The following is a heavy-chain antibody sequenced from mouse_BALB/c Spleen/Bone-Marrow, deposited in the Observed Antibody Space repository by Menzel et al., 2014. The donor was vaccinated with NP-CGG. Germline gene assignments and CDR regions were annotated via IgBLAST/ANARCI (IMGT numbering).Heavy chain of an antibody. V-gene: IGHV1-54*01. CDR3: ARELVRGMDY. D-gene: IGHD1-1*01. CDR2: INPGSGGI. CDR1: GYAFTNYW. J-gene: IGHJ4*01. Sequence: QVQLQQSGAELVRPGTSVKVSCKASGYAFTNYWIEWIKQRPGQGLEWIGVINPGSGGINYNEKFKGKATLTADKSSSTAYMQLSSLTSDNSAVYFGARELVRGMDYWGQGTSVTVAS.